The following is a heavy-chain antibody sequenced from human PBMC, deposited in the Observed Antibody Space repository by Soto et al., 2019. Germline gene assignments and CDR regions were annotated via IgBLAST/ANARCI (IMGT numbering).Heavy chain of an antibody. CDR3: ARGQGGYSYPNWFDP. Sequence: SETLSLTCAVYGRSFSGYYWSWIRQPPGKGLEWIGEINHSGSTNYNPSLKSRVTISVDTSKNQFSLKLSSVTAADTAVYYCARGQGGYSYPNWFDPWGQGTLVTVSS. D-gene: IGHD5-18*01. CDR1: GRSFSGYY. CDR2: INHSGST. V-gene: IGHV4-34*01. J-gene: IGHJ5*02.